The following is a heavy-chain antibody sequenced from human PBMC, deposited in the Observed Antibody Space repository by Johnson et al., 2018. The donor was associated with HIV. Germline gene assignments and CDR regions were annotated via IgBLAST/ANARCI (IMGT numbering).Heavy chain of an antibody. CDR1: AFTLTNYA. CDR2: ISYDDTYN. V-gene: IGHV3-30*04. CDR3: ARDAPNFFHSSGVRDYAFDI. J-gene: IGHJ3*02. D-gene: IGHD3-22*01. Sequence: QMQLVESGGGVVQPGRSLRLSCAASAFTLTNYAIHWVRQAPGKGLEWVAIISYDDTYNDYADSVKGRFTISRANSKNTLYLQMNSLRAEDTAVYYCARDAPNFFHSSGVRDYAFDIWGPGTMVTVSS.